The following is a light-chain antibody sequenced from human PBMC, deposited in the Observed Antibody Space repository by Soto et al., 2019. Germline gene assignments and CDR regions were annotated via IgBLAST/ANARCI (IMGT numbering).Light chain of an antibody. J-gene: IGKJ1*01. CDR3: QQYNSHAWT. V-gene: IGKV1-5*03. Sequence: DIQMTQSPSTLSASVGDRVTITCRASQSISSWLAWYQQKPGKAPKLLIYKASSLESGVPSRFIGSGSGTEFTLTISSLQPDDFATYYCQQYNSHAWTFDQGTKVEIK. CDR2: KAS. CDR1: QSISSW.